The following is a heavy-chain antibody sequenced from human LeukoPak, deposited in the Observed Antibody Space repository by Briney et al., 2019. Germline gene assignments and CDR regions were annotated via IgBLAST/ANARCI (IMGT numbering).Heavy chain of an antibody. J-gene: IGHJ3*01. Sequence: ASVKVSCKASDHTFVCYGISWVRQAPGQGLEWMGWISGYNGKINYAQKFQGRVTMTTDTSTSTAYLELRSLTSEDTAVYYCARRFCSSVSCYDDDAFDVWGQGTLVTVSS. CDR3: ARRFCSSVSCYDDDAFDV. V-gene: IGHV1-18*01. CDR2: ISGYNGKI. D-gene: IGHD2-2*01. CDR1: DHTFVCYG.